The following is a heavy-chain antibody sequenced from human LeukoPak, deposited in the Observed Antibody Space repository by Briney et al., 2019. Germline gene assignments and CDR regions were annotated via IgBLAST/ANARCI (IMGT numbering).Heavy chain of an antibody. CDR1: GFTFSSYA. J-gene: IGHJ6*03. V-gene: IGHV3-23*05. D-gene: IGHD2-15*01. Sequence: GSLRLSCAVSGFTFSSYAMSWVRQAPGKGLEWVSSIDTSGGSIYYADSVKGRFTISRDNSKNTLYLQMNSPRAEDTAVYYCAKPNSGGSCYSCYYYMDVWGKGTTVTVSS. CDR3: AKPNSGGSCYSCYYYMDV. CDR2: IDTSGGSI.